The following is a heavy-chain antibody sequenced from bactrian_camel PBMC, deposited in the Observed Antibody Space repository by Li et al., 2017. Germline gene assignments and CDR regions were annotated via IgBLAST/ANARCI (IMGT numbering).Heavy chain of an antibody. D-gene: IGHD3*01. CDR1: TDTYSHYC. CDR2: IIDSSSSA. CDR3: AADFLQYCSTTRLTY. J-gene: IGHJ4*01. Sequence: VQLVESGGGSVQAGGSLNISCVASTDTYSHYCMGWFRQAPGKEREGVAIIDSSSSAIYADSVKGRFTISKDNAANTLYLQMDNLKPEDTAEYYCAADFLQYCSTTRLTYWGQGTQVTVSS. V-gene: IGHV3S42*01.